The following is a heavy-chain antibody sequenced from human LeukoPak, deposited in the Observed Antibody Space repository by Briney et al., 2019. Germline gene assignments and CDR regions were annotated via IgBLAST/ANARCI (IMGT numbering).Heavy chain of an antibody. Sequence: ASVKVSCKASGYTFTGYYMHWVRQAPGQGLEWMGRINPNSGGTNYAQKFQGGVTMTRDTSISTAYMELSRLRSDDTAVYYCAARGGFGELLSTYYYYYYYMDVWGKGTTVTVSS. CDR1: GYTFTGYY. CDR3: AARGGFGELLSTYYYYYYYMDV. D-gene: IGHD3-10*01. J-gene: IGHJ6*03. V-gene: IGHV1-2*06. CDR2: INPNSGGT.